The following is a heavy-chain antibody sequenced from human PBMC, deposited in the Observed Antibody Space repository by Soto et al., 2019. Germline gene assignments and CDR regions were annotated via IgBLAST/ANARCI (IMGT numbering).Heavy chain of an antibody. CDR2: ISSSGSVT. CDR3: AKEATNINNFDY. J-gene: IGHJ4*02. V-gene: IGHV3-48*03. D-gene: IGHD1-26*01. CDR1: GFTFDNYE. Sequence: GESLKISCAASGFTFDNYEMNWVRQAQGKGLEWLSYISSSGSVTYYADSVKGRFTISRDNAKYSLFLQMNSLRAEDTAVYYCAKEATNINNFDYWGQGTLVTVSS.